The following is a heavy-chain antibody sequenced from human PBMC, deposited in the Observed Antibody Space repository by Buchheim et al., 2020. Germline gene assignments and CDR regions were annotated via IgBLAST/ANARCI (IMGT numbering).Heavy chain of an antibody. J-gene: IGHJ4*02. V-gene: IGHV3-30*18. CDR3: AKGNIAVADPFDY. CDR1: GFTFSSYG. Sequence: QVQLVESGGGVVQPGRSLRLSCAASGFTFSSYGMHWVRQAPGKGLEWVAVISYDGSNKYYADSVKGRFTISRDNSKNTLYLQMNSLRAEDTAAYYCAKGNIAVADPFDYWGQGTL. CDR2: ISYDGSNK. D-gene: IGHD6-19*01.